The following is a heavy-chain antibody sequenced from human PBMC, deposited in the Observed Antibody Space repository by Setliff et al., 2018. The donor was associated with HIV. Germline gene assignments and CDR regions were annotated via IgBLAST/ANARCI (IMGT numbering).Heavy chain of an antibody. D-gene: IGHD3-10*01. CDR1: GYILTELS. CDR2: VDPEDGET. CDR3: ETGEEGVRGVINYYFDY. J-gene: IGHJ4*02. Sequence: ASVKVSCKVSGYILTELSMHWVRQAPGKGLEWMGGVDPEDGETIYTQKFQGRVTMTEDTSTDTAYRELSSLRSEDKAVYYCETGEEGVRGVINYYFDYWGQGTLVTVS. V-gene: IGHV1-24*01.